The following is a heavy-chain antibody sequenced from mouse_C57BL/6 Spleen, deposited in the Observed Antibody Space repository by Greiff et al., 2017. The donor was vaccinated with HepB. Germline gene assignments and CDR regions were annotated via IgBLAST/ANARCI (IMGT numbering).Heavy chain of an antibody. CDR2: INPYNGGT. CDR1: GYTFTDYY. D-gene: IGHD2-1*01. V-gene: IGHV1-19*01. J-gene: IGHJ1*03. Sequence: VQLKESGPVLVKPGASVKMSCKASGYTFTDYYMNWVKQSHGKSLEWIGVINPYNGGTSYNQKFKGKATLTVDKSSSTAYMELNSLTSEDSAVYYCARHGNYEYFDVWGTGTTVTVSS. CDR3: ARHGNYEYFDV.